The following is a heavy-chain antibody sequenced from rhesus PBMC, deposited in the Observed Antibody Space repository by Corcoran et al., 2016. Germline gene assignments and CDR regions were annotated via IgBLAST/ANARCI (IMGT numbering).Heavy chain of an antibody. Sequence: QVQLQESGPGLVKPSETLSLTCAVSGGSISDDYYWSWIRQPPGKGLEWIGYIYGSGGGTNYNPSLKNRVTISIDTSKNQFSLKLSSVTAADMAVYYCARVCSSTYCSYWYFDLWGPGTPITISS. CDR1: GGSISDDYY. J-gene: IGHJ2*01. D-gene: IGHD2-15*01. CDR3: ARVCSSTYCSYWYFDL. CDR2: IYGSGGGT. V-gene: IGHV4-106*01.